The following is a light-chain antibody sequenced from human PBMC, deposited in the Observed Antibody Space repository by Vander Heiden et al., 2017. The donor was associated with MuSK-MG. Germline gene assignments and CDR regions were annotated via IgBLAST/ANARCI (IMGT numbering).Light chain of an antibody. CDR3: MQALQTPMT. J-gene: IGKJ4*01. CDR2: LGS. CDR1: QRLLHSNGYNY. V-gene: IGKV2-28*01. Sequence: DIVMTQSPLSLPVTPGDPASIACRSSQRLLHSNGYNYLDWYLQKPGQAPQLLIYLGSNRAAGVPDRFSGSGSGTDFTLKISRVEAEDVGVYYCMQALQTPMTFGGGTKVDIK.